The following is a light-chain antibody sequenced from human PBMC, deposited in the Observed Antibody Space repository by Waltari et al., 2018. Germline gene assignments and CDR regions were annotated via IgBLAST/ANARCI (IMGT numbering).Light chain of an antibody. CDR1: HSVSSSY. Sequence: EIVLTQSPGTLSLSPGERATLSCRASHSVSSSYLAWYQQKPGQSPGLLIYGASTRATGIPDRFSGSGSGTEFTLTISRLEHEDSAVYYCQQYVSSPPMTFGQGTKVEIK. J-gene: IGKJ1*01. CDR2: GAS. V-gene: IGKV3-20*01. CDR3: QQYVSSPPMT.